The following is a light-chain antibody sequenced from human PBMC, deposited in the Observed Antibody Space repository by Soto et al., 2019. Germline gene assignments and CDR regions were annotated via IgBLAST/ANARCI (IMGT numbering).Light chain of an antibody. J-gene: IGLJ1*01. V-gene: IGLV2-23*01. Sequence: QSALTQPASVSGSPGQSITISCTGTSSDAGSYNLVSWYQQHPGKAPKLMIYEGSKRPSGVSNRFSGSKSGNTASLTISGLQAEDEADYHCSSYAGSSTLLYVFGTGTKVTVL. CDR2: EGS. CDR1: SSDAGSYNL. CDR3: SSYAGSSTLLYV.